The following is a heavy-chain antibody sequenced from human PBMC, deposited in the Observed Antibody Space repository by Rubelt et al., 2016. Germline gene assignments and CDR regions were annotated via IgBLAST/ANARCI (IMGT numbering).Heavy chain of an antibody. CDR3: ASDYGV. CDR2: ISPLNANT. CDR1: GYTFSRYG. Sequence: QLVQSGPEVRKPGASVKVSCKTSGYTFSRYGLLWVRQAPGQGLEWMGWISPLNANTNSAHKCQGRVIMTTDTSTGTAYMELRCLRSDDTAMYYCASDYGVWGQGTTVTVS. V-gene: IGHV1-18*01. D-gene: IGHD3-10*01. J-gene: IGHJ6*02.